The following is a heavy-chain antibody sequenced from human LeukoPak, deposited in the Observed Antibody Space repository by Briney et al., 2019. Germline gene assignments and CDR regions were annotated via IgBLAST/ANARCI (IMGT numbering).Heavy chain of an antibody. D-gene: IGHD5-18*01. CDR2: IDYSGDT. V-gene: IGHV4-30-4*01. Sequence: PSQTLSLTCTVSGGSISSGDYFWTWVRQRPGKGLEWLGFIDYSGDTYYNPPLKSRLAISADTSKNQFSLKLSSVTAADTAVYYCARGYSYGTKYYYYYMDVWGKGTTATVSS. CDR1: GGSISSGDYF. CDR3: ARGYSYGTKYYYYYMDV. J-gene: IGHJ6*03.